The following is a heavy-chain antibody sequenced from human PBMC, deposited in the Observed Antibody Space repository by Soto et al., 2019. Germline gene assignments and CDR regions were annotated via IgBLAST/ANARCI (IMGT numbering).Heavy chain of an antibody. V-gene: IGHV3-23*01. CDR1: GFTFNAYS. Sequence: GGSLRLSCAASGFTFNAYSFSWVRQAPGKGLEWVSAISTTGGSTYYADSVKGRFTISRDNSQNTLYLQMNSLRAEDTAVYYCARPDGASYNFRYWGQGSLVTVSS. D-gene: IGHD1-1*01. CDR3: ARPDGASYNFRY. J-gene: IGHJ4*02. CDR2: ISTTGGST.